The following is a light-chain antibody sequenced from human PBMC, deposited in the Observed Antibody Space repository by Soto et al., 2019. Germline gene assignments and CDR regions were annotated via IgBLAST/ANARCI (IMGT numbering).Light chain of an antibody. J-gene: IGLJ2*01. CDR2: EVS. CDR3: SSYAGSNNFVV. V-gene: IGLV2-8*01. Sequence: QSALTQPPSASGSPGQSVTISCTGTSSDVGGYNYVSWFQQHPGKAPKLMIFEVSKRPSVVPDRFSGSKSDNTASLTVSGLQAEDEADYYCSSYAGSNNFVVFGGGTKLTVL. CDR1: SSDVGGYNY.